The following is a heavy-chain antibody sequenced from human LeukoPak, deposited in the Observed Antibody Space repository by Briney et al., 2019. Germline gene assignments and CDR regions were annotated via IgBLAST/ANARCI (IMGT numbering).Heavy chain of an antibody. CDR2: IYSGGNT. Sequence: GGSLRLSCAASGFTFSSYTMNWVRQAPGKGLEWVSFIYSGGNTHYSDSVKGRFTISRDNSKNTLYLQMNSLRAEDTAIYYCARRAGEYSHPYDYWGQGTLVTVSS. CDR3: ARRAGEYSHPYDY. D-gene: IGHD2-15*01. V-gene: IGHV3-53*01. CDR1: GFTFSSYT. J-gene: IGHJ4*02.